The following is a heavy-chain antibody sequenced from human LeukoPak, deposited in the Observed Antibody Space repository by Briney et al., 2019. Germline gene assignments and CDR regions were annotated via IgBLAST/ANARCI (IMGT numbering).Heavy chain of an antibody. V-gene: IGHV1-8*01. CDR1: GYTFSRSD. CDR3: ARASRVLLWFGESPRYYYGMDV. D-gene: IGHD3-10*01. CDR2: MNANRGNT. Sequence: GASLRVSCTASGYTFSRSDINCVRDAPRDGLEWRGWMNANRGNTGYAQKFQGRVTMTRNTSISTAYMEVSSLRSEDTAVYYCARASRVLLWFGESPRYYYGMDVWGQGTTVTVSS. J-gene: IGHJ6*02.